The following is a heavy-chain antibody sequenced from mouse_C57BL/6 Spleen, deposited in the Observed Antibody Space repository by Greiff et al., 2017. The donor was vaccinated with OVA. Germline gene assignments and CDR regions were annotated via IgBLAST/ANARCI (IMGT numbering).Heavy chain of an antibody. CDR2: INYDGSST. CDR3: AREGDGYRYFDV. CDR1: GFTFSDYY. V-gene: IGHV5-16*01. D-gene: IGHD2-3*01. Sequence: EVMLVESEGGLVQPGRSMKLSCTASGFTFSDYYMAWVRQVPEKGLEWVANINYDGSSTYYLDSLKSRFIISRDNAKNILYLQMSSLKSEDTATYYCAREGDGYRYFDVWGTGTTVTVSS. J-gene: IGHJ1*03.